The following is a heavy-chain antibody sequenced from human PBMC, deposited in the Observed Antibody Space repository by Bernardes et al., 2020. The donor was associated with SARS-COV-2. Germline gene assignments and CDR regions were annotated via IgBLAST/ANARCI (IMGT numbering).Heavy chain of an antibody. CDR1: GFRVSAYW. Sequence: GSLRLSCAASGFRVSAYWMHWVRQVPGEGLVWVSRINEDGSITNYADSVKGRFTISRDIAKNKIYLQMNSLRTEDTAVYYCARDFGGNSDYWGQGTLVTVSS. D-gene: IGHD2-21*01. CDR2: INEDGSIT. CDR3: ARDFGGNSDY. V-gene: IGHV3-74*01. J-gene: IGHJ4*02.